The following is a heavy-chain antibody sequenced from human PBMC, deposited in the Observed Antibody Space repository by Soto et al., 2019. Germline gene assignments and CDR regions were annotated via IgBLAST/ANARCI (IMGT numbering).Heavy chain of an antibody. D-gene: IGHD4-17*01. CDR1: GYTFTSYY. CDR2: INPSGGST. J-gene: IGHJ5*02. V-gene: IGHV1-46*01. CDR3: ASDYGGQMTGDP. Sequence: ASVKVSCKASGYTFTSYYMHWVRQAPGQGLEWMGIINPSGGSTSYAQKFQGRVTMTRDTSTSKVYMELSSLRSEEKAVYYCASDYGGQMTGDPWGQGTLVTVSS.